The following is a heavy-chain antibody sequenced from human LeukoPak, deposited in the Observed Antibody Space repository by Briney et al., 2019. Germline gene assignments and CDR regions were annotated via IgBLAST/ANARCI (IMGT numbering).Heavy chain of an antibody. CDR2: IYSAGST. CDR3: ARLHYDVLTGPFDY. CDR1: GFAVSTHY. J-gene: IGHJ4*02. V-gene: IGHV3-53*01. Sequence: GGSLRLSCAASGFAVSTHYMTWVRQPPGKGLEWVSLIYSAGSTYYADSVKGRFTISRDNSKNRLYLQMNSLRAEDTAVHYCARLHYDVLTGPFDYWGQGTLVTVSS. D-gene: IGHD3-9*01.